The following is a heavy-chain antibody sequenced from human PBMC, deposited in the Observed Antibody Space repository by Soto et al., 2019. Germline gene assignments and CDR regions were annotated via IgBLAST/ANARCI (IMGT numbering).Heavy chain of an antibody. Sequence: VQLVQSGAEVKKPGASVKVSCKASGYTFSNFGISWVRLASGQWLEWMGWITAYNGNTHSAQNFQGRDTRTTDKSSSTAYIDLRSLTSDDKAMYYCARFRRGCSSDFDFDNWGQGTLVTV. D-gene: IGHD5-18*01. CDR3: ARFRRGCSSDFDFDN. CDR2: ITAYNGNT. J-gene: IGHJ4*02. CDR1: GYTFSNFG. V-gene: IGHV1-18*01.